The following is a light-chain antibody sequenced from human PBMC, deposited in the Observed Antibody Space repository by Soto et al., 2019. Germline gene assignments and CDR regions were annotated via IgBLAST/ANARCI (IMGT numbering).Light chain of an antibody. J-gene: IGLJ1*01. Sequence: QSVLTQPPSASGTPGQRITISCSGSSSNIGNDFVYWYQHLPGTAPKLLIYHDNQRPSGVPDRFSGYKSGTSASLVIGRFRSEDEADYYCASWDDSLRGYVFGTATKVTVL. V-gene: IGLV1-47*02. CDR3: ASWDDSLRGYV. CDR1: SSNIGNDF. CDR2: HDN.